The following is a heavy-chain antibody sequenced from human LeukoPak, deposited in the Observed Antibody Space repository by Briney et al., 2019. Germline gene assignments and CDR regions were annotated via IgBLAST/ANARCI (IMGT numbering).Heavy chain of an antibody. D-gene: IGHD6-19*01. V-gene: IGHV3-21*01. CDR1: GSTFTTNS. Sequence: GRSLRLSWAPAGSTFTTNSMNWVRQPPGKGLGWVSSIIRSGRYIYYADSVKGRFTISRDNAKNSMYLQMNSLRAEDTAVYYCNEEIEVAGGFDYWCRGSMVIVSS. CDR2: IIRSGRYI. CDR3: NEEIEVAGGFDY. J-gene: IGHJ4*02.